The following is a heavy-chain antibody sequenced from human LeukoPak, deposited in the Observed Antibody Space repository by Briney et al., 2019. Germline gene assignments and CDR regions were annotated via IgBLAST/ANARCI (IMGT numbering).Heavy chain of an antibody. D-gene: IGHD3-10*01. CDR3: TRGRGMMGYYGMDV. CDR1: GFTFSSYA. CDR2: ISYDGSNK. V-gene: IGHV3-30-3*01. J-gene: IGHJ6*02. Sequence: GGSLRLSCAASGFTFSSYAMHWVRQAPGKGLEWVAVISYDGSNKYYADSVKGRFTISRDNSKNTLYLQMNSLRAEDTAVYYCTRGRGMMGYYGMDVWGQGTTVTVSS.